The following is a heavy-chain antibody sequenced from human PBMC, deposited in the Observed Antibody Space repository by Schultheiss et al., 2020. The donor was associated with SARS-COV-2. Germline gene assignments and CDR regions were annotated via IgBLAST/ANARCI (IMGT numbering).Heavy chain of an antibody. CDR1: GFTFSSYG. CDR2: IWYDGSNK. CDR3: ARDEYQLPDDAFDI. J-gene: IGHJ3*02. V-gene: IGHV3-33*08. D-gene: IGHD2-2*01. Sequence: GGSLRLSCAASGFTFSSYGMHWVRQAPGKGLEWVAVIWYDGSNKYYADSVKGRFTISRDNAKNSLYLQMNSLRAEDTAVYYCARDEYQLPDDAFDIWGQGTMVTVSS.